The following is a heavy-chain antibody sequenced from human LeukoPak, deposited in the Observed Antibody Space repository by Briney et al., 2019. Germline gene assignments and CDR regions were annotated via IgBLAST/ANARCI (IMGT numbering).Heavy chain of an antibody. CDR3: AKDPREAVRYFDY. CDR2: ISYDGSNK. V-gene: IGHV3-30*18. D-gene: IGHD4-17*01. Sequence: GGSLRLSCAASGFTFSSYGKHWVRQAPGKGLEWVAVISYDGSNKYYADSVKGRFTISRDNPKNTLYLQMNSQRAEDTAVYYCAKDPREAVRYFDYWGQGTLVTVSS. J-gene: IGHJ4*02. CDR1: GFTFSSYG.